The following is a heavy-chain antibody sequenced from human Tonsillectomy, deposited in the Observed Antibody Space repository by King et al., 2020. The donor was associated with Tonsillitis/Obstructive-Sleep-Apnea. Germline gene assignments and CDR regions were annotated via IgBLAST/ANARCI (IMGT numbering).Heavy chain of an antibody. V-gene: IGHV3-15*01. CDR1: GFTFTNAW. Sequence: VQLVESGGGLVKPGGSLRLSCAASGFTFTNAWMSWVRQAPGRGLEWVGRIKSKTDGGTTDYAAPVKGRFTISRDDSKNTLYLKMNSLKTEDTAVYYCTSVRCLEWLLPQRWFDPWGKGTLVTVSS. J-gene: IGHJ5*02. CDR3: TSVRCLEWLLPQRWFDP. CDR2: IKSKTDGGTT. D-gene: IGHD3-3*01.